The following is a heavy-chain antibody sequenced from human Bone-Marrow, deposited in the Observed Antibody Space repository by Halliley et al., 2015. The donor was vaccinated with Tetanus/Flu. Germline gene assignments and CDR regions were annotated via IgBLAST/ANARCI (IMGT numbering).Heavy chain of an antibody. D-gene: IGHD3-9*01. V-gene: IGHV3-23*01. Sequence: STISASALGTGHEDSVRGRFTIARDNSKNSVFVQMNSLRAEDTAIYYCAKWEGTRTDWYGPLYHWGQGTLVSVSS. CDR3: AKWEGTRTDWYGPLYH. J-gene: IGHJ5*02. CDR2: ISASALGT.